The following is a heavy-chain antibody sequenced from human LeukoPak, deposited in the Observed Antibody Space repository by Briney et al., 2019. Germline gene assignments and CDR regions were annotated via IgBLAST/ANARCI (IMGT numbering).Heavy chain of an antibody. Sequence: GGSLRLSCAASGFTFSSYAMSWVRQAPGKGLEWVSAISGSGGSTYYADSVKGRFTISRDNSKNTLYLQMNSLRAEDTAVYYCARDIVAAYAFDIWGQGTMVTVSS. J-gene: IGHJ3*02. D-gene: IGHD5-12*01. CDR3: ARDIVAAYAFDI. CDR2: ISGSGGST. V-gene: IGHV3-23*01. CDR1: GFTFSSYA.